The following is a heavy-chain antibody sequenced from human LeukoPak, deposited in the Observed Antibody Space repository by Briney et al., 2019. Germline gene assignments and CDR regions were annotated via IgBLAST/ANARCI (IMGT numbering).Heavy chain of an antibody. V-gene: IGHV1-46*01. J-gene: IGHJ5*02. D-gene: IGHD2-15*01. Sequence: ASVKVSCKASGYTFTKYPINWVRQAPGQGLEWMGLINPSGGNTNYAQNFQGRVTMTRDTSISTAYMELSRLRSDDTAVYYCARDLGGCSGGSCYDNWFDPWGQGTLVTVSS. CDR3: ARDLGGCSGGSCYDNWFDP. CDR1: GYTFTKYP. CDR2: INPSGGNT.